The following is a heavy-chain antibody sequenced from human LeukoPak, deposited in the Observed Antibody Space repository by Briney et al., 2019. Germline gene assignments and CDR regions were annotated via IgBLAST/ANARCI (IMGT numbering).Heavy chain of an antibody. J-gene: IGHJ6*03. CDR2: ISAYNGNT. V-gene: IGHV1-18*01. CDR3: ARHIAAPPHYYYYMDV. D-gene: IGHD6-13*01. Sequence: ASVKVSCKASGYTFTSYGISWVRQAPGQGLEWMGWISAYNGNTNYAQKLQGRVTMTTDTSTSTAYMELRSLRSDDTAVYYCARHIAAPPHYYYYMDVWGKGTTVTVSS. CDR1: GYTFTSYG.